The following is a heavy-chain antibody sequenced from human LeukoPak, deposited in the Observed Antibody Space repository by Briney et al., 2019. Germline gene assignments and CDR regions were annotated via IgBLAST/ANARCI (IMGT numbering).Heavy chain of an antibody. J-gene: IGHJ6*02. D-gene: IGHD1-1*01. CDR3: ARGDHNWGQNYYGMDV. V-gene: IGHV3-7*01. Sequence: PGGSLRLSCAASGFTFSSYWMSWVRQAPGKGLEWVANIKQDGSEKYYVDSVKGRFTISRDNAKNSLYLQMNSLRAEDTAVYYCARGDHNWGQNYYGMDVWGQGTTVTVSS. CDR1: GFTFSSYW. CDR2: IKQDGSEK.